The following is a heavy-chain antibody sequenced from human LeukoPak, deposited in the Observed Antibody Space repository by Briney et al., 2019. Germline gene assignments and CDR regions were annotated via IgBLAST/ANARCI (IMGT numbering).Heavy chain of an antibody. D-gene: IGHD6-19*01. CDR1: GFTFSSYA. V-gene: IGHV3-23*01. CDR2: ISGSGGST. CDR3: AKDRTSSSGWYYFDY. J-gene: IGHJ4*02. Sequence: GGSLRLSCAASGFTFSSYAMNWVRQAPGEGLEWVSRISGSGGSTYYADSVKGRFTISRDNSKNTMYLQMNSLRAEDTAVYYCAKDRTSSSGWYYFDYWGQGTLVTVSS.